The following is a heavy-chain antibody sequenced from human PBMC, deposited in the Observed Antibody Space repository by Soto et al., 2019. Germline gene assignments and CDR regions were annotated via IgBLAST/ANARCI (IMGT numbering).Heavy chain of an antibody. V-gene: IGHV1-8*01. CDR2: MNPNSGNT. CDR3: ARGHSSSWLYGMDV. D-gene: IGHD6-13*01. J-gene: IGHJ6*02. CDR1: GYTFTNYD. Sequence: QVQLVQSGAEVKKPGASMKVSCKASGYTFTNYDINWVRQATGQGLESMGWMNPNSGNTGYAQKVQGRVTMTRNTSISTAYMELSCLRSEDTAVYYCARGHSSSWLYGMDVWGQGTTVTVSS.